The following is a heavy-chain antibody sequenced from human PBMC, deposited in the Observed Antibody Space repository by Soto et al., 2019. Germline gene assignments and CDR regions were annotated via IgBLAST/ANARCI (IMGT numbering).Heavy chain of an antibody. CDR1: GYTFTTYG. Sequence: QVQLVQSGAEVKKPGASVKVSCKASGYTFTTYGISWVRQAPGQGLEWMGWISSYNGNTNYAQKLQDRVTMTTDTSSNIADMELRSMRADDTAVFYCARDRGSGSDYARVDYWGQGTLVTVSS. D-gene: IGHD1-26*01. CDR3: ARDRGSGSDYARVDY. CDR2: ISSYNGNT. V-gene: IGHV1-18*01. J-gene: IGHJ4*02.